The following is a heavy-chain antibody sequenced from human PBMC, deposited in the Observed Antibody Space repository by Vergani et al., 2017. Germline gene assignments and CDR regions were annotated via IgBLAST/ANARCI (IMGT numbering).Heavy chain of an antibody. D-gene: IGHD5-12*01. Sequence: EVQLVESGGGLVKPGGSLRLSCAASGFTFSSYSMNWVRQAPGKGLEWVSVIYSGGSTYYADSVKGRFTISRHNSKNTLYLQMNSLRAEDTAVYYCARDRVDIVAKTTYYYYYYGMDVWGQGTTVTVSS. V-gene: IGHV3-53*04. CDR3: ARDRVDIVAKTTYYYYYYGMDV. CDR2: IYSGGST. J-gene: IGHJ6*02. CDR1: GFTFSSYS.